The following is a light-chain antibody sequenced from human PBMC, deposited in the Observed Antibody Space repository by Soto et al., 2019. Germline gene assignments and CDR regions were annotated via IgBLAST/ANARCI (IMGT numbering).Light chain of an antibody. CDR3: QQYNRYSWT. Sequence: EIVMTQSPDTLSVSPVERATLSCRASQSVRNFVSWYQHKPGMAPRLLISDVSNRPTGIPERFRGSGSGTEVTLAISSLQPDDVETYYCQQYNRYSWTFGQGTKVDIK. CDR1: QSVRNF. V-gene: IGKV3D-15*01. J-gene: IGKJ1*01. CDR2: DVS.